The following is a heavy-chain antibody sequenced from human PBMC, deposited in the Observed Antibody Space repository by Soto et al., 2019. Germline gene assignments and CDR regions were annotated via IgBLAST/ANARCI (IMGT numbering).Heavy chain of an antibody. CDR1: GYTFTSYA. J-gene: IGHJ4*02. V-gene: IGHV1-3*01. CDR2: INAGNGNT. CDR3: ARDGDSGWMGY. D-gene: IGHD6-19*01. Sequence: GASVKVSCKASGYTFTSYAMHWVRQAPGQRLEWVGWINAGNGNTKYSQKFQGRVTITRDTSASTAYMELSSLRSEDTAVYYCARDGDSGWMGYWGQGTLVTVSS.